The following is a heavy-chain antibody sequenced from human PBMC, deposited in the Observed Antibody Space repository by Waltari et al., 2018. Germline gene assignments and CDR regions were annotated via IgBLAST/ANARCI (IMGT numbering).Heavy chain of an antibody. CDR2: INHSGST. D-gene: IGHD6-13*01. Sequence: QVQLQQWGAGLLKPSETLSLTCAVYGGSFNGYYWSWIRQPPGNGLEWLGEINHSGSTNYNPSLKSRVTISVDTSKNQFSLKLSSVTAADTAVYYCARGGSSSWYYFDYWGQGTLVTVSS. CDR3: ARGGSSSWYYFDY. CDR1: GGSFNGYY. J-gene: IGHJ4*02. V-gene: IGHV4-34*01.